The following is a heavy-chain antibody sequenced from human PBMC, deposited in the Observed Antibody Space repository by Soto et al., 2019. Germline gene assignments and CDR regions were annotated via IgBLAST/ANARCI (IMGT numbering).Heavy chain of an antibody. J-gene: IGHJ4*02. V-gene: IGHV3-21*01. Sequence: PGGSLRLSCAASGFTFSSYSMNWVRQAPGKGLEWVSSISSSSSYIYYADSVKGRFTISRDNAKNSLYLQMNSLRAEDTAVYYCARIIGEIRPYSSSWYSDYWGQGTLVTVSS. CDR3: ARIIGEIRPYSSSWYSDY. CDR2: ISSSSSYI. D-gene: IGHD6-13*01. CDR1: GFTFSSYS.